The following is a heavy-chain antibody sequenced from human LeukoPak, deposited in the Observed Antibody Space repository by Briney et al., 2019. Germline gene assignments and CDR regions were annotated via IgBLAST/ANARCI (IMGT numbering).Heavy chain of an antibody. Sequence: PSETLSLTCTVSGGSISSYYWSWIRQPPGKGLGWIGYIYYSGSTNYNPSLKSRVTISVDTSKNQFSLKLSSVTAADTAVYYCAREGIAAAGLDYWGQGTLVTVSS. CDR3: AREGIAAAGLDY. J-gene: IGHJ4*02. D-gene: IGHD6-13*01. CDR2: IYYSGST. CDR1: GGSISSYY. V-gene: IGHV4-59*01.